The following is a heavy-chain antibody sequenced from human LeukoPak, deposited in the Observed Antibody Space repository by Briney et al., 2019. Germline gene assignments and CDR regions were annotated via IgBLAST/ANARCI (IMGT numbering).Heavy chain of an antibody. V-gene: IGHV3-30-3*01. J-gene: IGHJ4*02. CDR2: ISYDGSNK. CDR1: GFAFGSEA. D-gene: IGHD3-16*01. Sequence: GGSLRLSCAVSGFAFGSEAMSWVRQAPGKGLEWVAVISYDGSNKYYADSVKGRFTISRDNSKNTLYLQMNSLRAEDTAVYYCARDGGGLDYWGQGTLVTVSS. CDR3: ARDGGGLDY.